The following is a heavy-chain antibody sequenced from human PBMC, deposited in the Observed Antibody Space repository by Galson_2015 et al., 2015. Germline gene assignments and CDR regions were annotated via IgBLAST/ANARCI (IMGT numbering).Heavy chain of an antibody. Sequence: QSGAEVKKPGESLQISCKGSGYSFTSYWIGWVRQMPGKGLEWMGIIYPGDSDTRYSPSFQGQVTISADKSISTAYLQWSSLKASDTAMCYCARMAQHYYDSSGPGNAFDIWGQGTMVTVSS. J-gene: IGHJ3*02. CDR2: IYPGDSDT. CDR1: GYSFTSYW. V-gene: IGHV5-51*03. CDR3: ARMAQHYYDSSGPGNAFDI. D-gene: IGHD3-22*01.